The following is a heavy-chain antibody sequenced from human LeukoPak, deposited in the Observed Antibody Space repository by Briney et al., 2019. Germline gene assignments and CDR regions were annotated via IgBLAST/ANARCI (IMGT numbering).Heavy chain of an antibody. V-gene: IGHV4-34*01. Sequence: WETLSLTCAVYGGSFSGYYWSWIRQPPGKGLEWIGEFNHSGSTNHKPSLKSRVTISVDTSKNQFSLKLSSVTAADTAVYYCARGREYDILTGYDPIDNWFDPWGQGTLVTVSS. J-gene: IGHJ5*02. CDR1: GGSFSGYY. D-gene: IGHD3-9*01. CDR2: FNHSGST. CDR3: ARGREYDILTGYDPIDNWFDP.